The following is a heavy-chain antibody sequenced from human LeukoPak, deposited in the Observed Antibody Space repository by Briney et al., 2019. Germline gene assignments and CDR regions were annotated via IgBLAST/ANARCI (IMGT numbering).Heavy chain of an antibody. CDR3: ARDNSSGYYYEFVY. CDR2: IYYSGST. Sequence: SETLSLTCTVSGGSISSYYWSWIRQPPGKGLEWIGYIYYSGSTNYNPSLKSRVTISVDTSKNQFSLKLSSVTAADTAVYYCARDNSSGYYYEFVYWGQGTLVTVSS. J-gene: IGHJ4*02. V-gene: IGHV4-59*01. D-gene: IGHD3-22*01. CDR1: GGSISSYY.